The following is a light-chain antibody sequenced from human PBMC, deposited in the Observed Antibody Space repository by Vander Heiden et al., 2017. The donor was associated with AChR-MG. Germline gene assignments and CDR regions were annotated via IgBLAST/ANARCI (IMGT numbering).Light chain of an antibody. CDR2: GAS. J-gene: IGKJ2*01. CDR1: QTVSSY. Sequence: DIQMTQSPPSLSASVGSRVSITCRASQTVSSYLNWYQHKPGKAPELLTYGASNLQSGVPSRFAGSGSGTDFTLTISSLQPEDVATYYCQQGDRPPRTFGLGTKVEIK. V-gene: IGKV1-39*01. CDR3: QQGDRPPRT.